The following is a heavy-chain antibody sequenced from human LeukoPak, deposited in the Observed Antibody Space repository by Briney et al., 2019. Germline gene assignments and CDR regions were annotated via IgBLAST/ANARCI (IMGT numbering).Heavy chain of an antibody. J-gene: IGHJ4*02. CDR1: GFTFSSYA. Sequence: PGRSLRLSCAASGFTFSSYAMHWVRQAPGKGLEWVAVISYDGSNKYYADSVKGRFTISRDNSKNTLYLQMNSLRAEDTAVYYCARDSRLITTTIIVIPEPFDYWGQGTLVTVSS. V-gene: IGHV3-30*04. D-gene: IGHD3-22*01. CDR2: ISYDGSNK. CDR3: ARDSRLITTTIIVIPEPFDY.